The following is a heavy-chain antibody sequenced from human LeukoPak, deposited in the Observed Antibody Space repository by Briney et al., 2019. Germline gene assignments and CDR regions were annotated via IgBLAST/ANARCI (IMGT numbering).Heavy chain of an antibody. CDR1: GGSISSYY. Sequence: PSETLSLTCTVSGGSISSYYWSWIRQPPGKGLEWIGYIYYSGSTNYNPSLKSRVTISVDTSKNQFSLKLSSVTAVDTAVYYCARVVAARNWFDPWGQGTLVTVSS. CDR2: IYYSGST. CDR3: ARVVAARNWFDP. V-gene: IGHV4-59*01. D-gene: IGHD6-6*01. J-gene: IGHJ5*02.